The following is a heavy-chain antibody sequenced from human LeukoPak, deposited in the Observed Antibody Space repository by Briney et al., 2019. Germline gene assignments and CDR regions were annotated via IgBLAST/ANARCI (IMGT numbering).Heavy chain of an antibody. D-gene: IGHD5-24*01. Sequence: GGSLRLSCAVSTFTVASNYMSWVRQTPGKGLVWVSDIYQGGSTYYSDSAKGRFTVSRDISKNTLHLQMNNLRVDDTAVYYCARVRDVYNHVFENWGQGTLVTVS. CDR1: TFTVASNY. CDR3: ARVRDVYNHVFEN. J-gene: IGHJ4*02. V-gene: IGHV3-53*01. CDR2: IYQGGST.